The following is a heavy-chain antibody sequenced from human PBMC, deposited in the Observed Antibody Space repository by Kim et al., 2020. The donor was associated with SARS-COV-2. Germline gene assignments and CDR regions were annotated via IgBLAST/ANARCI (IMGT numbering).Heavy chain of an antibody. CDR1: GFTFSSYS. J-gene: IGHJ4*02. CDR3: ARELSTTHVGYCSSGSCYSDY. D-gene: IGHD2-15*01. V-gene: IGHV3-21*01. CDR2: ISSSSSYI. Sequence: GGSLRLSCAASGFTFSSYSMNWVRQAPGKGLEWVSSISSSSSYIYYADSVKGRITISRDNAKNSLYLQMNSLRAEDTAVYYCARELSTTHVGYCSSGSCYSDYWGQGTLVTVSS.